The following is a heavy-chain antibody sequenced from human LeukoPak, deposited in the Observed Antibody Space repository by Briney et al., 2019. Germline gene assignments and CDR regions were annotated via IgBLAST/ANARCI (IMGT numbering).Heavy chain of an antibody. CDR3: ARVKQMATITSLPFDS. D-gene: IGHD5-24*01. CDR2: IYHTGNT. J-gene: IGHJ4*02. CDR1: GGSITSANW. Sequence: PSGTLSLTCAVSGGSITSANWWSWVRQSPGKGLEWIGAIYHTGNTNYNPSLKSRVTTSIDTSKKQFSLKMSSVTAADTAVYYCARVKQMATITSLPFDSWGQGTLVTVSS. V-gene: IGHV4-4*02.